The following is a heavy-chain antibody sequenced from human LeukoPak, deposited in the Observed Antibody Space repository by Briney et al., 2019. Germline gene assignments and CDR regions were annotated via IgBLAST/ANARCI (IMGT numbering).Heavy chain of an antibody. Sequence: VASVKVSCKASGYTFTGYYMHWVRQAPGQGLEWMGWINPNSGGTNYAQKFQGRVTITRDTSASTAYMELSSLRSEDTAVYYCARVRPYYYDSSGSAGAFDIWGQGTMVTVSS. J-gene: IGHJ3*02. CDR3: ARVRPYYYDSSGSAGAFDI. V-gene: IGHV1-2*02. CDR1: GYTFTGYY. CDR2: INPNSGGT. D-gene: IGHD3-22*01.